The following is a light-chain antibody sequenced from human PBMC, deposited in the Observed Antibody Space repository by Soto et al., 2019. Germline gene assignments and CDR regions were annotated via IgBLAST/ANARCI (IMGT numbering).Light chain of an antibody. J-gene: IGLJ1*01. CDR1: SSDIGYYNY. Sequence: QSVLPQPASVSGSPGQSITISCTGTSSDIGYYNYVSWYQQHPGKAPKLMIYEVSYRPSGVSNRFSGSKSGNTASLTISGLQAEDEAAYYCSSYTSSSTYVFGIGTRSPS. CDR2: EVS. V-gene: IGLV2-14*01. CDR3: SSYTSSSTYV.